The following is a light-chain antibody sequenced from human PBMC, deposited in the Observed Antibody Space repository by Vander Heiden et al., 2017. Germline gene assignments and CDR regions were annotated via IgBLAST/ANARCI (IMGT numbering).Light chain of an antibody. CDR2: RNN. CDR3: AAWDDSRGV. J-gene: IGLJ2*01. CDR1: SSNIGSNY. V-gene: IGLV1-47*01. Sequence: QSVLTHPPSASGTPGQRVTISCSGSSSNIGSNYVYWYQQLPGTAPKLLIYRNNQRPSGVPDRFSGSKSGTSASLAISGLRSEDEADYYCAAWDDSRGVFGGGTKLTVL.